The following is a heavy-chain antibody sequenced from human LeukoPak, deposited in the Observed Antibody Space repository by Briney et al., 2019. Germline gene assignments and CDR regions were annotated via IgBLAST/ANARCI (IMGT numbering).Heavy chain of an antibody. CDR2: ISGRADRT. J-gene: IGHJ4*02. D-gene: IGHD5-12*01. CDR1: GFSFSRYG. CDR3: AKGDIAGGILIYYFDY. Sequence: GGSLRLSCATSGFSFSRYGMTWVRQVPGKGLEWVSGISGRADRTDYADSVKGRFSISRDNSKNTLYLQMNNLRADDTAVYYCAKGDIAGGILIYYFDYWGQGTLVTVSS. V-gene: IGHV3-23*01.